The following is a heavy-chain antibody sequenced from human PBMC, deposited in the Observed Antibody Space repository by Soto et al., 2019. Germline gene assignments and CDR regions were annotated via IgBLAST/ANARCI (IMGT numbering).Heavy chain of an antibody. CDR3: ARGHISGYDNFEIDY. CDR2: ISYNGSNT. J-gene: IGHJ4*02. D-gene: IGHD5-12*01. CDR1: EFTFSNYA. Sequence: TGGSLRLSCAASEFTFSNYAMSWVRQAPGKGLEWVSVISYNGSNTYYADSVKGRFTISRDNSKNTLYLQMNSLRAEDTAVYYCARGHISGYDNFEIDYWGQGTLVTVSS. V-gene: IGHV3-33*08.